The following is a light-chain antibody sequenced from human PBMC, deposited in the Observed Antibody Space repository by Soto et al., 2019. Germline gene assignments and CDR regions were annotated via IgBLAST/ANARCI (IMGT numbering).Light chain of an antibody. Sequence: EIVLTQSPATLSLSPGNRATLSCRASQSVSGYLAWYQQKPGQAPRLLIYDASNRATGIPARFSGSGSGADFTLTITTLEPEDLAVYYCQQRSNWPSTFGGGTKVEI. J-gene: IGKJ4*01. CDR3: QQRSNWPST. CDR1: QSVSGY. CDR2: DAS. V-gene: IGKV3-11*01.